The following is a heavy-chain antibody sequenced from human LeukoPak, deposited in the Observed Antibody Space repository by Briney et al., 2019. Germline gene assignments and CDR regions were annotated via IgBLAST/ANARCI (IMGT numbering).Heavy chain of an antibody. CDR2: ISPTGSTT. D-gene: IGHD1-1*01. CDR3: ARGPNRNWSGLDF. Sequence: GGSLRLSCTASGFSFSGHWMHWARQLPGKGLVWVSRISPTGSTTSYADSVKGRFTVSRDNAKNTLYLQVNNLRAADTAVYSRARGPNRNWSGLDFWGQGTLLTVSS. CDR1: GFSFSGHW. V-gene: IGHV3-74*01. J-gene: IGHJ4*02.